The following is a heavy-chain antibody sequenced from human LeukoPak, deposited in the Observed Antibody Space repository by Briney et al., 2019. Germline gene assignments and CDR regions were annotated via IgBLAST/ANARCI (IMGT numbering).Heavy chain of an antibody. CDR2: INHSGST. J-gene: IGHJ4*02. CDR1: GGSFSGYY. CDR3: ASWAGSGSYPLDY. D-gene: IGHD3-10*01. V-gene: IGHV4-34*01. Sequence: SETLSLTRTVYGGSFSGYYWSWIRQPPGKGLEWIGEINHSGSTNYNPSLKSRVTISVDTSKNQFSLKLSSVTAADTAVYYCASWAGSGSYPLDYWGQGTLVTVSS.